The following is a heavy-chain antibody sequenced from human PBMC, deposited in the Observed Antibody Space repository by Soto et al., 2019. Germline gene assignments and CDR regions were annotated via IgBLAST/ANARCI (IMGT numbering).Heavy chain of an antibody. CDR3: ARLPWAGYGGVFDL. D-gene: IGHD2-8*02. Sequence: SETLSLTCTVSGGSISTYYWSWIRQPPGKGLEWIGYIYYSGNTNYNPSLKSRVTISVDTSKNQFSLKLSSVTAADTAVYYCARLPWAGYGGVFDLWGQGTRVTVSS. V-gene: IGHV4-59*01. J-gene: IGHJ5*02. CDR2: IYYSGNT. CDR1: GGSISTYY.